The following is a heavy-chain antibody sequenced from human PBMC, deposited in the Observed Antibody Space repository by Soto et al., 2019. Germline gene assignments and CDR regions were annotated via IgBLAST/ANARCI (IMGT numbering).Heavy chain of an antibody. CDR3: ARENVVRWFGELLQQWDFDL. CDR2: IDYSGST. Sequence: QVQLQESGPGLVKPSETLSLTCTVSGGSISSYYWSWIRQPPGKGLEWIGNIDYSGSTNYNPSLKSRVTISVDTCKNQFSLKLSSVTAADTAVYYCARENVVRWFGELLQQWDFDLWGRGTLVTVSS. J-gene: IGHJ2*01. CDR1: GGSISSYY. D-gene: IGHD3-10*01. V-gene: IGHV4-59*01.